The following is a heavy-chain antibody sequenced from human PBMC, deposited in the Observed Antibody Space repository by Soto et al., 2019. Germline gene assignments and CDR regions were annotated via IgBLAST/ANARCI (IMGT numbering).Heavy chain of an antibody. D-gene: IGHD3-22*01. CDR2: VIPIFGTA. J-gene: IGHJ4*02. V-gene: IGHV1-69*12. CDR1: GGTFSSYA. Sequence: QVQLVQSGAEVKKPGSSVKVSCKASGGTFSSYAISWVRQAPGQGLEWMGGVIPIFGTANYAQKFQGRVTITADESTSTADMELSSRRSEDTAVYYCARDPTAYYDSSGYYSDYWGQGTLVTVSS. CDR3: ARDPTAYYDSSGYYSDY.